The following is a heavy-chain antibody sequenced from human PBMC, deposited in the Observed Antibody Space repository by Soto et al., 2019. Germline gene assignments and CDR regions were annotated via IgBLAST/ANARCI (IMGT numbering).Heavy chain of an antibody. D-gene: IGHD3-9*01. CDR1: GFTFSSYG. CDR3: ARCGGGTYYDILILPRTDYYMDV. Sequence: GGSLRLSCAASGFTFSSYGMHWVRQAPGKGLEWVAVIWYDGSNKYYADSVKGRFTISRDNSKNTLYLQMNSLGAEDTAVYYCARCGGGTYYDILILPRTDYYMDVWGKGTTVTVSS. V-gene: IGHV3-33*01. CDR2: IWYDGSNK. J-gene: IGHJ6*03.